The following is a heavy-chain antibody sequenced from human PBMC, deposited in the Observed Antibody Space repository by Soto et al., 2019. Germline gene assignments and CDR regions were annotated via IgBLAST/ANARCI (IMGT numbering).Heavy chain of an antibody. D-gene: IGHD5-12*01. CDR1: GVTLNDYA. V-gene: IGHV3-21*02. CDR3: AGYVGYSDFAARFDP. J-gene: IGHJ5*02. CDR2: ISTTSTYI. Sequence: DVQLVESGGGLVKPGGSLRLSCVASGVTLNDYAMNWVRQAPGQGLEWVAYISTTSTYIYYADAVKGRFTVSRDNAKNSVYLQMNSLSDKDTAVYYCAGYVGYSDFAARFDPWGQGTVVTVSS.